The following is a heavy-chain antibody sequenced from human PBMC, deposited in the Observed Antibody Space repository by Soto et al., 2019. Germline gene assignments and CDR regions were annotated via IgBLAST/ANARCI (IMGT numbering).Heavy chain of an antibody. D-gene: IGHD3-9*01. Sequence: QVQLQESGPGLVKPSGTLSLTCAVSGGSISSSHWWTWVRQSPGKGLEYIGEISHSGTSNSNPSLKSRVTLPVDKSKNHFSLTLTSATASDTAVYYCARVVLTITRGAFDAWGQGTLVIVSS. CDR1: GGSISSSHW. J-gene: IGHJ3*01. V-gene: IGHV4-4*02. CDR2: ISHSGTS. CDR3: ARVVLTITRGAFDA.